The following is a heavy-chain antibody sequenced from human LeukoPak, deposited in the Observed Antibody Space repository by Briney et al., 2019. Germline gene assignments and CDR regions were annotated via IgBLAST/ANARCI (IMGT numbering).Heavy chain of an antibody. CDR1: GFTFNTYW. CDR3: ARDRSSFDY. D-gene: IGHD6-13*01. CDR2: IKEDGSDK. V-gene: IGHV3-7*01. Sequence: PGGSLRLSCAASGFTFNTYWMTWVRQAPGQGLEWVADIKEDGSDKYYVDAVKGRFTISRDNSKNTLYLQMNSLRAEDTAVYYCARDRSSFDYWGQGTLVTVSS. J-gene: IGHJ4*02.